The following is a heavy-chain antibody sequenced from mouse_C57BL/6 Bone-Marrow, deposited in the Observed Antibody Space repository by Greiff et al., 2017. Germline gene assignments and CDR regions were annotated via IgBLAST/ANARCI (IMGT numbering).Heavy chain of an antibody. V-gene: IGHV1-5*01. J-gene: IGHJ2*01. CDR2: IYPGNSDT. Sequence: VQLQQSGTVLARPGASVKLSCKTSGYTFTSYWMHWVKQRPGQGLEWIGAIYPGNSDTSYNQKFKGKAKLTAVTSASTAYMELSSLTNEDSAVYYCTFIYYDARDYWGQGTTLTVSS. CDR1: GYTFTSYW. CDR3: TFIYYDARDY. D-gene: IGHD2-4*01.